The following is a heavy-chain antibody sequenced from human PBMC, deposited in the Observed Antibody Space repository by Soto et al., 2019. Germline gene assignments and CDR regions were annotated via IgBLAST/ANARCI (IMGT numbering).Heavy chain of an antibody. V-gene: IGHV2-5*02. CDR1: GFSLSTSGVG. CDR2: IYWDDDK. J-gene: IGHJ2*01. Sequence: QITLKESGPTLVKPTQTLTLTCTFSGFSLSTSGVGVGWIRQPPGKALEWLALIYWDDDKRYSPSLKSRLTITKDTSKNQVVLTMTNMDPVDTATYYCAHSPGWSGYYAPKGHWYFDLWGRGTLVTVSS. D-gene: IGHD3-3*01. CDR3: AHSPGWSGYYAPKGHWYFDL.